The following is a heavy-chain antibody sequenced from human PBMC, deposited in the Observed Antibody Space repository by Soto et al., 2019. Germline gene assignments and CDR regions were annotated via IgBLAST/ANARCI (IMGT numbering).Heavy chain of an antibody. Sequence: GGSLRLSCEASGFTFSSYAMSWVRQAPGKGLAWLSAMSGSGGSTYYADSEKGRFTISRDNYKNTLYLQMHSLRAVDTAVYYCAKNGRYSSGWPTHFDYWGQGTLVTVSS. CDR3: AKNGRYSSGWPTHFDY. D-gene: IGHD6-19*01. CDR1: GFTFSSYA. J-gene: IGHJ4*02. V-gene: IGHV3-23*01. CDR2: MSGSGGST.